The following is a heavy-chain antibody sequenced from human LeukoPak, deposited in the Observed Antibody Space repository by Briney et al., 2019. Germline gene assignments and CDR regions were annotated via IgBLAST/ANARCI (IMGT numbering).Heavy chain of an antibody. D-gene: IGHD3-3*01. J-gene: IGHJ3*02. CDR1: GYTFTSYY. CDR2: INPNSGGT. Sequence: ASVKVSCKASGYTFTSYYMHWVRQAPGQGLEWMGWINPNSGGTNCAQKFQGRVTMTRDTSISTAYMELSRLRSDDTAVYYCARAGPITIFGVVIDAFDIWGQGTMVTVSS. CDR3: ARAGPITIFGVVIDAFDI. V-gene: IGHV1-2*02.